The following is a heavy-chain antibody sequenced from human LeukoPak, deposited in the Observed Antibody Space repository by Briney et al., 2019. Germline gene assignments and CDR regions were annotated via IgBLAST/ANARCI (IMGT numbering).Heavy chain of an antibody. CDR3: ARDPGGYGDYNWFDP. J-gene: IGHJ5*02. CDR2: INWNGGST. Sequence: GGSLRLSCAASGCTLRSSAMSWVRQAPGKGLEWVSGINWNGGSTGYADSVKGRFTISRDNAKNSLYLQMNSLRAEDTALYYCARDPGGYGDYNWFDPWGQGTLVTVSS. CDR1: GCTLRSSA. D-gene: IGHD4-17*01. V-gene: IGHV3-20*04.